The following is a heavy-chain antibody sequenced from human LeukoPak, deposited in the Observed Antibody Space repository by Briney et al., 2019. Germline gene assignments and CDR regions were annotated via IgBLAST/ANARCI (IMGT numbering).Heavy chain of an antibody. D-gene: IGHD2/OR15-2a*01. V-gene: IGHV3-21*01. CDR3: ARDPTPYCKDAVCYKVIPATGFDN. J-gene: IGHJ4*02. Sequence: GGSLRLSCEASGFDLSRDSMNWVRQAPGMGLEWVSSIDTTTNFIFYSDSVSGRFTISRDNPKNAVYLHMDNLRVEDTAMYYCARDPTPYCKDAVCYKVIPATGFDNWGQGVLVTVSS. CDR2: IDTTTNFI. CDR1: GFDLSRDS.